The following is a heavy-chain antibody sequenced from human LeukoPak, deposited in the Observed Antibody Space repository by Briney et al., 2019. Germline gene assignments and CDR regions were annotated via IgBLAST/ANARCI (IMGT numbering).Heavy chain of an antibody. CDR3: ARVSVGAPSWYFDL. V-gene: IGHV3-53*01. Sequence: GGSLRLSCAASGFTVSSDYMSWVRQAPGKGLEWVSIIYSGGSTSYADSVKGRFTISRDNSKNTLYLQMNSLRAEDTALYYCARVSVGAPSWYFDLWGRGTLVTVSS. CDR1: GFTVSSDY. J-gene: IGHJ2*01. CDR2: IYSGGST. D-gene: IGHD4-17*01.